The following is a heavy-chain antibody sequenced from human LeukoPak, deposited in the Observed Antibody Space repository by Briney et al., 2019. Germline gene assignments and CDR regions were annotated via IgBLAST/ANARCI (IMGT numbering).Heavy chain of an antibody. V-gene: IGHV4-4*07. CDR1: GGSFSSFY. CDR2: IYSSGST. CDR3: ARGFYFDY. Sequence: SETLSLTCTVSGGSFSSFYWNWIRQPAGKGLEWIGRIYSSGSTNYNPSPKSRVTMSVDTSKIQFSLTLTSVTAADTAVYYCARGFYFDYWGQGTLVTVSS. J-gene: IGHJ4*02.